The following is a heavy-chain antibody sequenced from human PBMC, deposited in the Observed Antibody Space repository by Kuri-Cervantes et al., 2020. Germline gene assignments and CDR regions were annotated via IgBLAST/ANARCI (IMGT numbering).Heavy chain of an antibody. V-gene: IGHV3-30*18. D-gene: IGHD5-12*01. Sequence: GGSLRLSCAASGFTFSSYGMHWVRQAPGKGLEWVAVISYDGSNKYYADSVKGRFTISRDNAKNSLYLQMNSLRAEDTALYYCAKGRYSGYDEGNWFDPWGQGTLVTVSS. CDR1: GFTFSSYG. CDR2: ISYDGSNK. J-gene: IGHJ5*02. CDR3: AKGRYSGYDEGNWFDP.